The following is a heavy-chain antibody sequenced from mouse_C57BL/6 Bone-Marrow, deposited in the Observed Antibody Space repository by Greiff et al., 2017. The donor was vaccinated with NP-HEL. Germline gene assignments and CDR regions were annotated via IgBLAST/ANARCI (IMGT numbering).Heavy chain of an antibody. CDR2: IYPGGGYT. CDR1: GYTFTNYW. D-gene: IGHD2-1*01. CDR3: ARWVYYQGFAY. J-gene: IGHJ3*01. V-gene: IGHV1-63*01. Sequence: QVQLQQSGAELVRPGTSVKMSCKASGYTFTNYWIGWAKQRPGHGLEWIGDIYPGGGYTNYNEKFKGKATLTADKSSSTAYMQFSSLTSEDSAIYYCARWVYYQGFAYWGQGTLVTVSA.